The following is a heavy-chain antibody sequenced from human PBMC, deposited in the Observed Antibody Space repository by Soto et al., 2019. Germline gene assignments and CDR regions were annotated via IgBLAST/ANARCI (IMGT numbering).Heavy chain of an antibody. Sequence: ASVKVSCKASGYTFTSYSMHWVRQAPGQGLEWMGIINPSSGRTSYAQNFQGRDIMTSDTSTSIVYMEMSSLKSEDTAVYYCARDHNFGFILYAMDVWGQGTTVTVSS. D-gene: IGHD2-15*01. CDR3: ARDHNFGFILYAMDV. CDR1: GYTFTSYS. V-gene: IGHV1-46*01. J-gene: IGHJ6*02. CDR2: INPSSGRT.